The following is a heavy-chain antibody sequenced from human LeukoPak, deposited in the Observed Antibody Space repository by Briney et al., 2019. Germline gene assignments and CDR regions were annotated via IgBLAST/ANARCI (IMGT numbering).Heavy chain of an antibody. Sequence: SETLSLTCTVSGGSISSGDYYWSWIRQPPGKGLEWIGYIYHSGSTYYNPSLKSRVTISVDRSKNQFSLKLSSVTAADTAVYYCARSQWELPEGNWFDPWGQGTLVTVSS. J-gene: IGHJ5*02. V-gene: IGHV4-30-2*01. CDR3: ARSQWELPEGNWFDP. CDR1: GGSISSGDYY. D-gene: IGHD1-26*01. CDR2: IYHSGST.